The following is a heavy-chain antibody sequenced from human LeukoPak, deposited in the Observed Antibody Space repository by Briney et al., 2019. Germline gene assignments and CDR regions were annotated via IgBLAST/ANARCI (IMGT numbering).Heavy chain of an antibody. CDR2: ISGSGVST. J-gene: IGHJ6*03. Sequence: PGGSLRLSCAASGFTFSSYAMSWVRQAPGKGLEWVSGISGSGVSTYYSDSVKGRFTISRDNSKNTLYLQMNSLRAEDTAVYYCAKNPGYYDILTGYYDYYYYYMDVWGKGTAVTISS. CDR1: GFTFSSYA. CDR3: AKNPGYYDILTGYYDYYYYYMDV. V-gene: IGHV3-23*01. D-gene: IGHD3-9*01.